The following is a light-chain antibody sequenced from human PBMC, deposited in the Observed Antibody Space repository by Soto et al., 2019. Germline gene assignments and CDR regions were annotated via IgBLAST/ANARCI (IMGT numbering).Light chain of an antibody. CDR1: QSVSSSY. V-gene: IGKV3D-20*02. CDR2: DAS. CDR3: QQRSNWLSIT. J-gene: IGKJ5*01. Sequence: EIVLTQSPGTLSLSPGEGATLSCRAIQSVSSSYLAWYQQKPGQAPRLLIYDASNRATGIPARFSGSGSGTDFTLTISSLEPEDFAVYYCQQRSNWLSITFGQGTRLETK.